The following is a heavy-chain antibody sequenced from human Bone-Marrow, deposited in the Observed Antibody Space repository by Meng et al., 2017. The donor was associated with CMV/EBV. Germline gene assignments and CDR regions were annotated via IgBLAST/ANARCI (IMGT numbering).Heavy chain of an antibody. CDR1: GGSFSGYY. J-gene: IGHJ4*02. Sequence: SETLSLTCVVHGGSFSGYYWTWIRQSPGQGLEWIGEINHSGITNYNPSLKSRVTISIDTSKNQFSLRLRSVTAADTAVYYCARGAGLDYWGQGTLVTVSS. CDR2: INHSGIT. CDR3: ARGAGLDY. V-gene: IGHV4-34*01.